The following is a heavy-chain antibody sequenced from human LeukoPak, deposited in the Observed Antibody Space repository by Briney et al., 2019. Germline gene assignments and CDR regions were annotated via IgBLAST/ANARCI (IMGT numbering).Heavy chain of an antibody. D-gene: IGHD3-22*01. J-gene: IGHJ6*03. Sequence: PGGSLRLSCAASGFTFSTYAISWVRQAPGKGLEWVSCISSTSNYIFYADSVRGRFTISRDNAKNSLYLQMNSLRAEDTAVYYCARDRGSLDSSGYLPYYYYYMDVWGKGTTVTVSS. CDR2: ISSTSNYI. CDR3: ARDRGSLDSSGYLPYYYYYMDV. CDR1: GFTFSTYA. V-gene: IGHV3-21*01.